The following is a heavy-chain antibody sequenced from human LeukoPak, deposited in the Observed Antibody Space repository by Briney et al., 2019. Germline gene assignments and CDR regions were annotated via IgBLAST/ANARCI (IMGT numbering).Heavy chain of an antibody. J-gene: IGHJ3*02. CDR1: GGSISSSSYY. D-gene: IGHD1-26*01. CDR2: IYYSGST. CDR3: ARLSGSYIRGAFDI. V-gene: IGHV4-39*07. Sequence: PSETLSLTCTVSGGSISSSSYYWGWIRQPPGKGLEWIGSIYYSGSTYYNPSLKSRVTISVDTSKNQFSLKLSSVTAADTAVYYCARLSGSYIRGAFDIWGQGTIVTVSS.